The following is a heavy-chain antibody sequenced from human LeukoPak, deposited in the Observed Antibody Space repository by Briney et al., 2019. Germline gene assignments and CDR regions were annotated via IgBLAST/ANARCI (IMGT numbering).Heavy chain of an antibody. D-gene: IGHD1-1*01. CDR2: ISGSGGRI. CDR1: GFTFSSYS. V-gene: IGHV3-23*01. Sequence: GGSLRLSCAASGFTFSSYSMSWLRQAPGKGVEGVSSISGSGGRIDYADSVKGRFTISRDNSKNTLSLQMNSLTAEDTAVYYCAKNPRLEGWIYDSWGQGILVTVSS. CDR3: AKNPRLEGWIYDS. J-gene: IGHJ4*02.